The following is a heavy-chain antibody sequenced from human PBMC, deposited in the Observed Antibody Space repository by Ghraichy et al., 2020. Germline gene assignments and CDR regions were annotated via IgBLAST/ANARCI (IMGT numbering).Heavy chain of an antibody. V-gene: IGHV1-18*04. D-gene: IGHD2-2*01. CDR1: GYTFTSYG. J-gene: IGHJ6*02. Sequence: ASVKVSCKASGYTFTSYGISWVRQAPGQGLEWMGWISAYNGNTNYAQKLQGRVTMTTDTSTSTAYMELRSLRSDDTAVYYCARGPDLYCSSTSCFLSEYYYYGMDVWGQGTTVTVSS. CDR3: ARGPDLYCSSTSCFLSEYYYYGMDV. CDR2: ISAYNGNT.